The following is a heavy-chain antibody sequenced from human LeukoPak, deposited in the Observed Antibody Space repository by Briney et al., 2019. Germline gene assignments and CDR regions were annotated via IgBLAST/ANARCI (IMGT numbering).Heavy chain of an antibody. CDR3: ARDYSSGWPNFDY. V-gene: IGHV1-18*01. CDR1: GYTFTSYG. Sequence: GASVKVSCKASGYTFTSYGISWVRQAPGQGLEWMGWISTYNGNTNYAQKLQGRVTMTTDTSTSTAYKELRSLRSDDTAVYYCARDYSSGWPNFDYWGQGTLVTVSS. D-gene: IGHD6-19*01. CDR2: ISTYNGNT. J-gene: IGHJ4*02.